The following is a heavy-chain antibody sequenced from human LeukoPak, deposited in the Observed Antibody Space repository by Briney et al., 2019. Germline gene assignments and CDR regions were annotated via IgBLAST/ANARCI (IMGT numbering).Heavy chain of an antibody. CDR1: GFTFSSYE. D-gene: IGHD6-19*01. Sequence: PGGSLRLSCAASGFTFSSYEMNWVRQAPGKGLEWVSYISSSGSTIYYADSVKGRFTISRDNAKNSLYLQMNSLRAEDTAVYYCATYSSGWYEAFDYWGQEPWSPSPQ. J-gene: IGHJ4*01. CDR3: ATYSSGWYEAFDY. V-gene: IGHV3-48*03. CDR2: ISSSGSTI.